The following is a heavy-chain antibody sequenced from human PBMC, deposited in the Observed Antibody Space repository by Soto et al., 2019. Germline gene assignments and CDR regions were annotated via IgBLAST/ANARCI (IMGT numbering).Heavy chain of an antibody. J-gene: IGHJ3*02. CDR3: ADLRWGIDDAFDI. Sequence: GGSLRLSCAASGFTFSSYAMHWVRQAPGKGLEWVAVISYDGSNKYYADSVKGRFTISRDNSKNTLYLQMNSLRAEDTAVYYCADLRWGIDDAFDIWGQGTMVTVSS. CDR2: ISYDGSNK. V-gene: IGHV3-30*04. D-gene: IGHD7-27*01. CDR1: GFTFSSYA.